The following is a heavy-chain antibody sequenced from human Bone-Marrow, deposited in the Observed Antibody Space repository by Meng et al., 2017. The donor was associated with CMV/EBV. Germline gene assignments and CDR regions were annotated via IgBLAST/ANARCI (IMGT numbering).Heavy chain of an antibody. CDR2: IIPIFDTA. V-gene: IGHV1-69*13. D-gene: IGHD1-20*01. CDR1: GGTFSSYA. CDR3: ASSITGIPNDY. J-gene: IGHJ4*02. Sequence: SVKVSCKASGGTFSSYAITWVRQAPGQGLEWMGGIIPIFDTADYAQKFQGRVTITLEESTSTAYMELSSLRSDDTAVYYCASSITGIPNDYWGQGTRVTVSS.